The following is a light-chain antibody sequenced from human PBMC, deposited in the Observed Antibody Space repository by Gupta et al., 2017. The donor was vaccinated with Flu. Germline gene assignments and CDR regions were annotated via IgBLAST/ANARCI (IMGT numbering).Light chain of an antibody. CDR3: SAWDDSLNGRGV. Sequence: QSVMTQPPPASGTPGQRVTIPCSGSSSNIGSHTVHWYQQLPGGAPKLLIHSNNQRPSGVPDRFSGSKSGTSSSLIISGLQSEDEAHYYCSAWDDSLNGRGVFGGGTKLTVL. CDR1: SSNIGSHT. CDR2: SNN. J-gene: IGLJ2*01. V-gene: IGLV1-44*01.